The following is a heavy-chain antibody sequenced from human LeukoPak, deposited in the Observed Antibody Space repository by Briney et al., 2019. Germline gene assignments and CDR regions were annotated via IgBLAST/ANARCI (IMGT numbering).Heavy chain of an antibody. V-gene: IGHV3-48*03. CDR3: ARRYFDWLLPPAGYYMDV. CDR1: GFTFSSYE. CDR2: ISSSGSTT. J-gene: IGHJ6*03. Sequence: PGGSLRLSCAASGFTFSSYEMNWVRQAPGKGLEWVSYISSSGSTTYYADSVKGRFTISRDNAKNSLYLQMNSLRAEDTAVYYCARRYFDWLLPPAGYYMDVWGKGTTVTISS. D-gene: IGHD3-9*01.